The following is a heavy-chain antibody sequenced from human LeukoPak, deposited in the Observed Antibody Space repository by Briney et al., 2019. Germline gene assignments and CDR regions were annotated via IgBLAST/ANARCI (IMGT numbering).Heavy chain of an antibody. CDR2: IYYSGST. Sequence: SETLSLTCTVSGGSISSYYWSWIRHPPGKGLEWIVYIYYSGSTNYNPSLKSLVTISVDTSKTQFSLKLSSVPAADTAVYYCARVNPPHSAWYEPFDYWGQGTLVTVSS. J-gene: IGHJ4*02. CDR3: ARVNPPHSAWYEPFDY. V-gene: IGHV4-59*01. D-gene: IGHD6-19*01. CDR1: GGSISSYY.